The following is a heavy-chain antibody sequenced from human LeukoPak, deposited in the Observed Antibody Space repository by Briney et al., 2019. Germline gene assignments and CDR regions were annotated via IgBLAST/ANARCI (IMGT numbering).Heavy chain of an antibody. V-gene: IGHV4-59*08. CDR3: ARQEYYDSSGYHYYYGMDV. J-gene: IGHJ6*02. Sequence: SETLSLTCTVSGGSISSYYWSWIRQPPGKGLEWIGYIYYSGSTNYNPSLKSRVTISVDTSKNQFSLKLSSVTAADTAVYYCARQEYYDSSGYHYYYGMDVWGQGTLVTVSS. CDR1: GGSISSYY. D-gene: IGHD3-22*01. CDR2: IYYSGST.